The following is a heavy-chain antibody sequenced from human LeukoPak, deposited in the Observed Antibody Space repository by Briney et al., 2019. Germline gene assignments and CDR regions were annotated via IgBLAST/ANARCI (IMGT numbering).Heavy chain of an antibody. Sequence: GGSLRLSCAAPGFTFSSYGMPWVRQAPVKGLEWVAVIWYDGSNKYYADSVKGRFTVSRDNSKNTLYLQMNSLRAEDTAVYYCARDGGGGGYFDYWGQGTLVTVSS. CDR3: ARDGGGGGYFDY. D-gene: IGHD2-15*01. CDR1: GFTFSSYG. J-gene: IGHJ4*02. V-gene: IGHV3-33*01. CDR2: IWYDGSNK.